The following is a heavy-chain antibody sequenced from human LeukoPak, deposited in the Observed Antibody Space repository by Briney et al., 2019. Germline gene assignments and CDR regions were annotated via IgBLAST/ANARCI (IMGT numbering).Heavy chain of an antibody. CDR3: ARSTGYSYGSGFY. D-gene: IGHD5-18*01. J-gene: IGHJ4*02. Sequence: KASETLSLTCTVSGYSISSGYYWGWIRPPPGKGLEWIGSIYHSGSTYYNPSLKSRVTISVDTSKNQFSLKLSSVTAADTAVYYCARSTGYSYGSGFYWGQGTLVTVSS. CDR2: IYHSGST. V-gene: IGHV4-38-2*02. CDR1: GYSISSGYY.